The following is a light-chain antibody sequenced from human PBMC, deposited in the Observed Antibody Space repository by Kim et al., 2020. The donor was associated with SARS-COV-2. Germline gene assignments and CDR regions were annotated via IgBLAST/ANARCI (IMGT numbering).Light chain of an antibody. J-gene: IGKJ3*01. Sequence: SPGERATLSCRASQSVRSSYLAWYQQRPGQAPRLLIYAASSRATGIPDRFSGSGSGTDFTLTISRLEPEDFAVYYCQQHGSLPFTFGPGTKVDIK. CDR3: QQHGSLPFT. CDR2: AAS. V-gene: IGKV3-20*01. CDR1: QSVRSSY.